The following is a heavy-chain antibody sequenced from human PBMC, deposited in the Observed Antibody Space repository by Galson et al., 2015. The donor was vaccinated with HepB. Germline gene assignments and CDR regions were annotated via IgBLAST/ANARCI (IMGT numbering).Heavy chain of an antibody. CDR3: ARDQGGYYFDY. CDR1: GFTFSDYY. V-gene: IGHV3-30-3*01. D-gene: IGHD3-16*01. CDR2: ISYDGSNK. Sequence: SLRLSCAASGFTFSDYYMSWIRQAPGKGLEWVAVISYDGSNKYYADSVKGRFTISRDISKNTLYLQMSSLRAEDTAVYYCARDQGGYYFDYWGQGTLVTVSS. J-gene: IGHJ4*02.